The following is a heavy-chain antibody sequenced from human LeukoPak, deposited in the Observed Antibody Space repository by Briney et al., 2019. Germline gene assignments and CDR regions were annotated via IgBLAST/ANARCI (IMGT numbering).Heavy chain of an antibody. CDR2: IRYDGSNK. CDR3: ARDGNYYDNGAYYDAFGL. CDR1: GSTFITYG. J-gene: IGHJ3*01. V-gene: IGHV3-30*02. Sequence: PGGSLRLSCAASGSTFITYGMHWVRQAPGKGLEWVAFIRYDGSNKYYADSVKGRFTISRDNSKNTLYLQMNSLRAEDTAVYHCARDGNYYDNGAYYDAFGLWGQGTMVTVSS. D-gene: IGHD3-22*01.